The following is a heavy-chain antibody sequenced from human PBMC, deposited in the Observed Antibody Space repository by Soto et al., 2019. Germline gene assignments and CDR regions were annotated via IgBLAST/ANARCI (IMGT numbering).Heavy chain of an antibody. CDR2: INTDGSIT. J-gene: IGHJ4*02. V-gene: IGHV3-74*01. D-gene: IGHD2-8*01. CDR3: ARDTNGLHY. Sequence: EVQLVESGGGLVQPGGSLRLSCAASGLIFSNYKMHWVRQPPGKGLVWVSRINTDGSITDCADSVKGRFTVSRDNAKNTMYLQMNSLRAEDTAVYYCARDTNGLHYWGQGTLVTVSS. CDR1: GLIFSNYK.